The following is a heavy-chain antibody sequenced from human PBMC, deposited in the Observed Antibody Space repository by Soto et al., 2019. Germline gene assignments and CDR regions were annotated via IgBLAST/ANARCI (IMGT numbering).Heavy chain of an antibody. J-gene: IGHJ6*02. CDR3: VKDAYYYDSSGYSTPGYYGMDV. CDR2: ISSNGGST. CDR1: GFTFSSYA. Sequence: GGSLRLSCSASGFTFSSYAMHWVRQAPGKGLEYVSAISSNGGSTYYADSVKGRFTISRDNSKNTLYLQMSSLRAEDTAVYYCVKDAYYYDSSGYSTPGYYGMDVWGQGTTVTV. V-gene: IGHV3-64D*06. D-gene: IGHD3-22*01.